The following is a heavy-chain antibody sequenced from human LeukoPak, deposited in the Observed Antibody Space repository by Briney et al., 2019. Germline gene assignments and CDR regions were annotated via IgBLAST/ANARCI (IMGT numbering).Heavy chain of an antibody. CDR2: IWYDGSNK. D-gene: IGHD2-2*01. V-gene: IGHV3-33*01. Sequence: GRSLRLSCAASGFTFSSYGMHWVRQAPGKGLEWVAVIWYDGSNKYYVDSVKGRFTISRDNSKNTLYLQMNSLRAEGTAVYYCARDRIVVIPTYRMDVWGQGTTVTVSS. J-gene: IGHJ6*02. CDR1: GFTFSSYG. CDR3: ARDRIVVIPTYRMDV.